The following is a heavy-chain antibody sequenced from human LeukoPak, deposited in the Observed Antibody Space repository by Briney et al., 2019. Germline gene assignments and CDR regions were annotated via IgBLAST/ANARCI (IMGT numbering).Heavy chain of an antibody. V-gene: IGHV1-8*01. J-gene: IGHJ6*02. CDR3: ARERYCTNGVCSYYYGMDV. CDR2: MNPNSGNT. D-gene: IGHD2-8*01. Sequence: ASVKVSCKASGYTFTSYDINWVRQATGQGLEWMGWMNPNSGNTGYAQKFQGRVTMTRNTSISTAYMELSSLRSEDTAVYYCARERYCTNGVCSYYYGMDVWGQGTTVTVS. CDR1: GYTFTSYD.